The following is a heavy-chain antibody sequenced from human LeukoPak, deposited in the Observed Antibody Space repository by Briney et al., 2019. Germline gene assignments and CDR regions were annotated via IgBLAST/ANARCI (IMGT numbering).Heavy chain of an antibody. D-gene: IGHD3-22*01. V-gene: IGHV1-8*01. CDR3: AILSYYYDSSGYSIFDY. CDR2: MNPNSGNT. CDR1: GYTFTSYD. J-gene: IGHJ4*02. Sequence: GAPVKVSCKASGYTFTSYDINWVRQATGQGLEWMGWMNPNSGNTGYAQKFQGRVTMTRDTSTSTVYMELSSLRSEDTAVYYCAILSYYYDSSGYSIFDYWGQGTLVTVSS.